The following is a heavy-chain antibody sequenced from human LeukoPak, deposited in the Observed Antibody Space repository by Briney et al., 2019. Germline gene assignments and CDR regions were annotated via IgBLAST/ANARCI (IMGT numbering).Heavy chain of an antibody. D-gene: IGHD6-13*01. CDR3: ARVGIAAAGPHPHYYYYYMDV. CDR2: IYTSGST. J-gene: IGHJ6*03. Sequence: PSETLSLTCAVYGGSFSGYYWSWIRQPAGKGLEWIGRIYTSGSTNYNPSLKSRVTISVDTSKNQFSLKLSSVTAADTAVYYCARVGIAAAGPHPHYYYYYMDVWGKGTTVTVSS. CDR1: GGSFSGYY. V-gene: IGHV4-59*10.